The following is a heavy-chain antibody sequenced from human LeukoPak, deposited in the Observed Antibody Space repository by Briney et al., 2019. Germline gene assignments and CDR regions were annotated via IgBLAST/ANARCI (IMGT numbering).Heavy chain of an antibody. J-gene: IGHJ4*02. CDR2: INPSGGTA. V-gene: IGHV1-46*01. CDR3: ARARVAAAGTEGCDY. D-gene: IGHD6-13*01. CDR1: GYTFTSYY. Sequence: ASVKVSCKASGYTFTSYYVHWVRQAPGQGLEWRGIINPSGGTASYAQKFRRRVTMTRDTSTGTVYMELSSLRSEDTAICYCARARVAAAGTEGCDYWGQGTLVIVSS.